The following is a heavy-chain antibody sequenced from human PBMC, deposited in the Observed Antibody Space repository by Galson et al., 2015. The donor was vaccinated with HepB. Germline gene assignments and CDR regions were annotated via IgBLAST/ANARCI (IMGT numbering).Heavy chain of an antibody. J-gene: IGHJ3*02. CDR3: ARAHCSGGSCYFMSAFDI. D-gene: IGHD2-15*01. V-gene: IGHV1-3*01. CDR2: INAGNGNT. Sequence: SVKVSCKASGYTFTSYAMHWVRQAPGQRLEWMGWINAGNGNTKYSQKFQGRVTITRDTSASTAYMELSSLRSEDTAVYYCARAHCSGGSCYFMSAFDIWGQGTMVTVSS. CDR1: GYTFTSYA.